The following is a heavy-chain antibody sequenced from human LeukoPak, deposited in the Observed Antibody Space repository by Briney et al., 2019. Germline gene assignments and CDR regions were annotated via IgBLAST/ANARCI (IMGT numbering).Heavy chain of an antibody. Sequence: SETLSLTCAVSGGSISSSNWWSWVRQPPGKGLEWIGEIYHTGSTNYNTSLKSRVTLSVDTSKNQFSLKLSSVTAADTAVYYCARRTPQPRPKLVVLVAGTRGNWFDPWGQGTLVTVSS. D-gene: IGHD6-19*01. CDR2: IYHTGST. V-gene: IGHV4-4*02. J-gene: IGHJ5*02. CDR1: GGSISSSNW. CDR3: ARRTPQPRPKLVVLVAGTRGNWFDP.